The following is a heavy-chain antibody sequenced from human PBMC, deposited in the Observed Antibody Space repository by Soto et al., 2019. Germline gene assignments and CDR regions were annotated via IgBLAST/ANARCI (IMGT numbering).Heavy chain of an antibody. Sequence: SETLSLTCTVSCGSISSYYWSWIRQPPGKGLEWIGYIYYSGSTNYNPSLKSRVTISVDTSKNQFSPKLSSVTAADTAVYYCARVKSITIFGVALDAFDIWGQGTMVTVSS. CDR2: IYYSGST. J-gene: IGHJ3*02. CDR3: ARVKSITIFGVALDAFDI. V-gene: IGHV4-59*01. CDR1: CGSISSYY. D-gene: IGHD3-3*01.